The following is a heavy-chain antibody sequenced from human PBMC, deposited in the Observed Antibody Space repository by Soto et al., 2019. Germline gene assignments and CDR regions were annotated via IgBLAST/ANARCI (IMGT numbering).Heavy chain of an antibody. CDR3: ARDTPRGYSYGSFDY. J-gene: IGHJ4*02. D-gene: IGHD5-18*01. Sequence: LSLTCTVSDGSISSGGYYWSWIRQHPGKGLEWIGYIYYSGSTYYNPSLKSRVTISVDTSKNQFSLKLSSVTAADTAVYYCARDTPRGYSYGSFDYWGQGTLVTVSS. CDR2: IYYSGST. CDR1: DGSISSGGYY. V-gene: IGHV4-31*03.